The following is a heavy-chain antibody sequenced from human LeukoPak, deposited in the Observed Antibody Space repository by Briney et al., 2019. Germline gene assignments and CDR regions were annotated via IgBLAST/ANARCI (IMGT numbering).Heavy chain of an antibody. CDR2: IIPIFGTA. D-gene: IGHD3-9*01. J-gene: IGHJ4*02. V-gene: IGHV1-69*13. CDR1: GGTFSSYS. Sequence: ASVKVSCKASGGTFSSYSISWVRQAPGQGLEWMGGIIPIFGTANYAQKFQGRVTITADESTSTAYMELSSLRSEDTAVYYCARSKALRLDDIYYWGQGTLVTVSS. CDR3: ARSKALRLDDIYY.